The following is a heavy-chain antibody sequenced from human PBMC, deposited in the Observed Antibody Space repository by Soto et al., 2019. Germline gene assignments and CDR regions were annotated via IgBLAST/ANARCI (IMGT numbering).Heavy chain of an antibody. D-gene: IGHD4-4*01. CDR2: ISAYNGNT. CDR3: ATSVTLYS. V-gene: IGHV1-18*01. J-gene: IGHJ4*02. Sequence: QVQVVQSGAEVKKPGASVKVSCNPSGYSFTSYGISWVRQAPGQGLEWMGWISAYNGNTNYAQKFQDRVTLTTDASTSTAYMELRSLTSDDTAVYYCATSVTLYSWGQGTLVTVSS. CDR1: GYSFTSYG.